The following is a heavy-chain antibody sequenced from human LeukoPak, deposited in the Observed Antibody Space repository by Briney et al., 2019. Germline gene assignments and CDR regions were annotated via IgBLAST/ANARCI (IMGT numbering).Heavy chain of an antibody. D-gene: IGHD3-22*01. V-gene: IGHV4-59*01. CDR3: ARESRGYYYDSSGPVDY. CDR1: GGSISSYY. CDR2: IYYSGST. Sequence: KSSETLSLTCTVSGGSISSYYWSWIRQPPGKGLEWIGYIYYSGSTNYNPSLKSRVTISVDTSKNQFSLKLSSVTAADTAVYYCARESRGYYYDSSGPVDYWGQGTLVTVSS. J-gene: IGHJ4*02.